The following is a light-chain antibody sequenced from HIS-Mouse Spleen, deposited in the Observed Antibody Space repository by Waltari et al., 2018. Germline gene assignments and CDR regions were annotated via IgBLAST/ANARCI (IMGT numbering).Light chain of an antibody. J-gene: IGLJ1*01. CDR3: SSYAGSNNPYV. V-gene: IGLV2-8*01. CDR2: EVS. Sequence: QSALTQPPSASGSPGQSVTISCTGTSSDVGGYNYVSWSQQHPGKAHKLMIYEVSKRPTGVPDRFSGSKTGKTASLTVSGLQAEDEADYYCSSYAGSNNPYVFGTGTKVTVL. CDR1: SSDVGGYNY.